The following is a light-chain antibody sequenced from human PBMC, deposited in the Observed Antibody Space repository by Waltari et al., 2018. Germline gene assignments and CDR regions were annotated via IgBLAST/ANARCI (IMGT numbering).Light chain of an antibody. V-gene: IGKV3-20*01. CDR1: QSVRSTY. J-gene: IGKJ4*01. CDR2: GAS. Sequence: EIVFTQSPGTLSLSPGERATLSCRASQSVRSTYLAWYQQKPGQAPRLLIYGASNRATGIPDRFSGSGSGTDFILTISRLEPEDFAVYFCQQYGDSPLTSGGGTKVEIK. CDR3: QQYGDSPLT.